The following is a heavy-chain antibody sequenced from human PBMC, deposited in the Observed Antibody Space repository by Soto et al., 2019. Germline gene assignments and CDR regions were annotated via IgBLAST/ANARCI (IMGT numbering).Heavy chain of an antibody. D-gene: IGHD6-13*01. Sequence: GESLKISCKGSGYSFTTYWIAWVRQMPGKGLEWMGVIYPGDSDTRYSPSFQGQVTISADKSISTAYLQWSSLKASDTAMYYCARRYSSSWPADYWGQGTLVTVSS. CDR3: ARRYSSSWPADY. CDR1: GYSFTTYW. V-gene: IGHV5-51*01. CDR2: IYPGDSDT. J-gene: IGHJ4*02.